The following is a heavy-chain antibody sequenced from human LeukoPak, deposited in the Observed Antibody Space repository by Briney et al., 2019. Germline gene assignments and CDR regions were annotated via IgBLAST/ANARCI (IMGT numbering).Heavy chain of an antibody. Sequence: ASVNVSCKASGYTFTGYYLHWVRQAPGQGLEYMGWINPNTGGTNYVQKFQGRVTMTRDTSISTGYMELSSLRSDDTALYYCARADGYNLGDFWGQGTQVTVSS. J-gene: IGHJ4*02. V-gene: IGHV1-2*02. CDR2: INPNTGGT. CDR1: GYTFTGYY. D-gene: IGHD5-24*01. CDR3: ARADGYNLGDF.